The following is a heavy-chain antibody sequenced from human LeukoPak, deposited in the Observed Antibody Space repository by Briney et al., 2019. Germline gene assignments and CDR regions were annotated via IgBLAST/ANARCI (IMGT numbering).Heavy chain of an antibody. D-gene: IGHD6-13*01. Sequence: PGGSLRLSCAVPGFTFNTYNMNWVRQAPGKGLEWVSSISSSSSYIYYADSVKGRFTISRDNPKNSLYLQMSSLRAEDTAVYYCARGGQQLTLDCWGQGTLVTVSS. J-gene: IGHJ4*02. V-gene: IGHV3-21*01. CDR2: ISSSSSYI. CDR1: GFTFNTYN. CDR3: ARGGQQLTLDC.